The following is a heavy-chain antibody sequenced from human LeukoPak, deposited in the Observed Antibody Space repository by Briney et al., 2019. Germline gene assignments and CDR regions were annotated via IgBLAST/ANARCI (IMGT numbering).Heavy chain of an antibody. CDR2: IYYSGST. CDR1: GGSISSGDYY. V-gene: IGHV4-30-4*08. CDR3: ARATLDCSSTSCYGIGDWFDP. Sequence: PSQTLSLTCTVSGGSISSGDYYWSWIRQPPGKGLEWIGYIYYSGSTYYNPSLKSRVTISVDTSKNQFSLKLSSVTAADTAVDYCARATLDCSSTSCYGIGDWFDPWGQGTLVTVSS. D-gene: IGHD2-2*01. J-gene: IGHJ5*02.